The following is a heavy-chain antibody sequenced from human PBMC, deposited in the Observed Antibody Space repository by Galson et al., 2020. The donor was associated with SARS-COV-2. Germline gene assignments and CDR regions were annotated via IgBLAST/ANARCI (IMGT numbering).Heavy chain of an antibody. V-gene: IGHV4-4*07. CDR2: IYTSGST. Sequence: ASETLSLTCTVSGGSISSYYWSWIRQPAGKGLEWIGRIYTSGSTNYNPSLKSRVTMSVDTSKNQFSLKLSSVTAADTAVYYCAREDTAMETPETILFDYWGQGTLVTVSS. CDR1: GGSISSYY. D-gene: IGHD5-18*01. CDR3: AREDTAMETPETILFDY. J-gene: IGHJ4*02.